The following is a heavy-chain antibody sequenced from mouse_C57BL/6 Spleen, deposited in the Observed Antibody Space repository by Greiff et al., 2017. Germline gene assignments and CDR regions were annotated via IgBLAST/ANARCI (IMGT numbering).Heavy chain of an antibody. CDR1: GFSLTSYG. CDR2: IWSDGST. CDR3: AREESYGNYGAMDY. J-gene: IGHJ4*01. D-gene: IGHD2-1*01. V-gene: IGHV2-6*03. Sequence: VQRVESGPGLVAPSQSLSITCTVSGFSLTSYGVHWVRQPPGKGLEWLVVIWSDGSTTYNSALKSRLSISKDKSKSQVFLKMNSLQTDDTAMYYCAREESYGNYGAMDYWGQGTSVTVSS.